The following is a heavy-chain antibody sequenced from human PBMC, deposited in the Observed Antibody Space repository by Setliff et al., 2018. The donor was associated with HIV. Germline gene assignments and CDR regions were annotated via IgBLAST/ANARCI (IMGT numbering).Heavy chain of an antibody. J-gene: IGHJ4*02. CDR1: GFTFSSYG. Sequence: GGSLRLSCAAAGFTFSSYGMSWVRQAPGKGLEWVTFIRYDGSDIHYADSVKGRFTISRDNSKNTLYLQMNSLRVEDAAVYYCAKDLGLREGSSPFDNWGQGTLVTVSS. D-gene: IGHD3-16*01. CDR2: IRYDGSDI. CDR3: AKDLGLREGSSPFDN. V-gene: IGHV3-30*02.